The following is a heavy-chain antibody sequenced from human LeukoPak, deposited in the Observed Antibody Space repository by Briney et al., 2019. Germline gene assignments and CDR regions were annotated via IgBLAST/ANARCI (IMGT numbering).Heavy chain of an antibody. J-gene: IGHJ5*02. Sequence: GGSLRLSCAASGFTFSNAWMSWVRQAPGKGLEWVGRIKSKTDGGTTDYAAPVKGRFTISRDDSKNTLYLQMNSLKTEDTAVYYCTTEGYCSSTSCLNWFDPWGQGTLVTVSS. V-gene: IGHV3-15*01. CDR2: IKSKTDGGTT. CDR3: TTEGYCSSTSCLNWFDP. CDR1: GFTFSNAW. D-gene: IGHD2-2*01.